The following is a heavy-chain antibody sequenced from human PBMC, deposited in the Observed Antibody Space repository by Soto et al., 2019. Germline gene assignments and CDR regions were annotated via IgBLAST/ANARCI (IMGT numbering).Heavy chain of an antibody. J-gene: IGHJ5*02. CDR2: IWYDGSNK. CDR3: ARGGGGGLFDP. CDR1: GFIFSNYG. V-gene: IGHV3-33*01. Sequence: PGGSLRLSCAASGFIFSNYGMHWVRQAPGKGLEWVAVIWYDGSNKYYADSVKGRFTISRDNSKNTMFLQMNSLRAEDTAVYYCARGGGGGLFDPWGQGTMVTVSS. D-gene: IGHD2-15*01.